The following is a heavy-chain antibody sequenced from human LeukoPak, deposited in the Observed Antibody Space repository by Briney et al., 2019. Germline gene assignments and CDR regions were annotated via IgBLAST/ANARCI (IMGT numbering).Heavy chain of an antibody. J-gene: IGHJ6*03. Sequence: ASVKVSCKASGYTFSSYGISWVRQAPGQGLEWMGWISAYSGNTHYAQKFQGRVTMTTDTSTTTAYMELRGLRSDDTAVYYCARAEKPDWGNYYYYCMDVWGKGTTVTVSS. V-gene: IGHV1-18*01. CDR2: ISAYSGNT. CDR1: GYTFSSYG. D-gene: IGHD7-27*01. CDR3: ARAEKPDWGNYYYYCMDV.